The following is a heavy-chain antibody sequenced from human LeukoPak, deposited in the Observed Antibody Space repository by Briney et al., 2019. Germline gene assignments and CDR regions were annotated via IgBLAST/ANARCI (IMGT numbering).Heavy chain of an antibody. D-gene: IGHD2-2*01. V-gene: IGHV1-8*03. CDR2: MNPNSGNT. CDR1: GYTFTSYD. CDR3: ARGPPRYCSSTSCYWGDY. J-gene: IGHJ4*02. Sequence: ASVKVSCKASGYTFTSYDINWVRQATGQGLEWMGWMNPNSGNTGYAQKFQGRVTITRNTSISTAYMELSSLRSEDTAVYYCARGPPRYCSSTSCYWGDYWGQGTLVTVSS.